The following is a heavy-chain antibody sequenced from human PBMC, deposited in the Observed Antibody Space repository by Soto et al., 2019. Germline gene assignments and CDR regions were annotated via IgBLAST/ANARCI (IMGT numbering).Heavy chain of an antibody. CDR1: GFSFNEAW. D-gene: IGHD2-15*01. CDR3: TTGSVEGI. V-gene: IGHV3-15*07. Sequence: EVQLVESAGGLVKPGGSLRLSCVASGFSFNEAWMNWVRQAPGQGLEWVGRIKTSAGGGATNYAAPVQGRFTIARDDSKNTLYLHRNSLRTEDTAIYYCTTGSVEGIWGQGTTVIVSS. CDR2: IKTSAGGGAT. J-gene: IGHJ6*02.